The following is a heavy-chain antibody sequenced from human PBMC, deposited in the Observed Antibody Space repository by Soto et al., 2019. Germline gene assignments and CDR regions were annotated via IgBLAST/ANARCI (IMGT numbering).Heavy chain of an antibody. D-gene: IGHD3-9*01. CDR1: GYTFTVYY. V-gene: IGHV1-2*02. CDR2: INPNSGGT. J-gene: IGHJ4*02. Sequence: SVKGSCKSSGYTFTVYYMHWVRQGPGQVLEWMGWINPNSGGTNYAQKFQGRVTMTRDTSISTAYMELSRLRSDDTAVYYCARDPYYDILTGFVTKFDYWGQGNLVTVSS. CDR3: ARDPYYDILTGFVTKFDY.